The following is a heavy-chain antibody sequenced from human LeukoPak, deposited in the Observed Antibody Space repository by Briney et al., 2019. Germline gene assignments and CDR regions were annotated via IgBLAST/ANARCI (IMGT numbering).Heavy chain of an antibody. V-gene: IGHV3-30-3*01. J-gene: IGHJ4*02. CDR2: ISDDGSNK. Sequence: PGGSLRLSCATSGFTFSRCAMYWVRQAPGKGLEWVALISDDGSNKYYVDSVGRFTISRDNSKNTVYLQMNSLRVEDTAMYYCAREKCSGASCYSTVDYWGQGILVTVSS. CDR1: GFTFSRCA. CDR3: AREKCSGASCYSTVDY. D-gene: IGHD2-15*01.